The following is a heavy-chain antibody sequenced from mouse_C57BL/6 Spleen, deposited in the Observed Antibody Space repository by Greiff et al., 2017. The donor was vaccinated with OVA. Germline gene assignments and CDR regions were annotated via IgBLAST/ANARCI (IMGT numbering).Heavy chain of an antibody. CDR2: ISSGSSTI. CDR3: ARRCSMYY. CDR1: GFTFSDYG. V-gene: IGHV5-17*01. J-gene: IGHJ4*01. Sequence: EVQRVESGGGLVKPGGSLKLSCAASGFTFSDYGMHWVSQAPGQGLEWVGYISSGSSTIYYAETVKGRFTISRDKAKNTLFLQMTSLRSEDTAMYYCARRCSMYYWGQGTSVTVSS.